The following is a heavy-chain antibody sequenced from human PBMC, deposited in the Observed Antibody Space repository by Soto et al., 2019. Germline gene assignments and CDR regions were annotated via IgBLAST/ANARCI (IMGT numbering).Heavy chain of an antibody. CDR3: ARGHGYSGSAVWFDP. Sequence: SQILSLTCAISGDSVSSNSAAWNWIRQSPSRGLEWLGRTYYRSKWYNDYAVSVKSRITINPDTSKNQFSLQLNSVTPEDTAVYYCARGHGYSGSAVWFDPWGQGTLVTVSS. CDR2: TYYRSKWYN. V-gene: IGHV6-1*01. CDR1: GDSVSSNSAA. D-gene: IGHD5-12*01. J-gene: IGHJ5*02.